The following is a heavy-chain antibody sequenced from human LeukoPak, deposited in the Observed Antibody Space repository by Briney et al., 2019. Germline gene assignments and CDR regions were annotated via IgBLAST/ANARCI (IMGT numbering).Heavy chain of an antibody. CDR2: IYYSGST. D-gene: IGHD6-19*01. V-gene: IGHV4-61*01. CDR1: GGSISSGSYY. CDR3: ARVKGLPRSGWYGPWDYYYYMDV. J-gene: IGHJ6*03. Sequence: PSETLSLTCTVSGGSISSGSYYWIWIRQPPGKGLEWIGDIYYSGSTNYNPSLKSRVTISVDTSRNQFSLKLSSVTAADTAVYYCARVKGLPRSGWYGPWDYYYYMDVWGKGTTVTVSS.